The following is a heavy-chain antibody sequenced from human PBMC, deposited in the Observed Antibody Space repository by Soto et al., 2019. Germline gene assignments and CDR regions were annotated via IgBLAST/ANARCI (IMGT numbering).Heavy chain of an antibody. CDR3: AKGRIQQWLSPEF. J-gene: IGHJ4*02. V-gene: IGHV3-23*01. CDR2: ISGRGNNA. CDR1: GFTFSSDA. Sequence: EVQLLESGGGLVQPGGSLRLSCAASGFTFSSDAMNWVRQAQGKGLELVSVISGRGNNAYYADSVKGRFTISRDNSKSTLYLQMNSLRADDTAVYYCAKGRIQQWLSPEFWGQGTLVTVSS. D-gene: IGHD6-19*01.